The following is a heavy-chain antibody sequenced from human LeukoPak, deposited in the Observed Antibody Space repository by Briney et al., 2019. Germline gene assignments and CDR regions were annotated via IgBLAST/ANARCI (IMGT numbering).Heavy chain of an antibody. Sequence: GGSLRLSCAASGLTLSVYYMSWIRPAPEKGLEWVSYISSSGTTIYYADSVKGLFTISRDNAKNSVYLQMNSLRGEDTGVYFCARWDSSGCLDYWGQGTLVTVSS. V-gene: IGHV3-11*01. D-gene: IGHD3-22*01. CDR2: ISSSGTTI. J-gene: IGHJ4*02. CDR1: GLTLSVYY. CDR3: ARWDSSGCLDY.